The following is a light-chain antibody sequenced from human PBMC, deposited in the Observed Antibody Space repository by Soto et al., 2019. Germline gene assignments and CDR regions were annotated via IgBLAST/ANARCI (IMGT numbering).Light chain of an antibody. J-gene: IGKJ2*01. CDR2: KVS. CDR3: MQGTHWPPYT. Sequence: DVVMTQSPLSLPVTLGQPASISCRSSHSLVYSDGIAYLNWFQQRPGQSPRRLIYKVSYRDSGVPDRFSGSGSGTDFTLRISRVEAEDVGVYYCMQGTHWPPYTFGQGIKLEIK. CDR1: HSLVYSDGIAY. V-gene: IGKV2-30*01.